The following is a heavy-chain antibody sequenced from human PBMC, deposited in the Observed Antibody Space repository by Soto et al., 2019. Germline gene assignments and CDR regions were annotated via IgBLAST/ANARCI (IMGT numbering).Heavy chain of an antibody. CDR1: GITFSNYG. J-gene: IGHJ4*02. V-gene: IGHV3-30*03. CDR2: IAYAGSSK. D-gene: IGHD1-1*01. CDR3: ARRGTAALGTSRNDHFDS. Sequence: QVQLVESGGGVVQPGKSLRLSCAASGITFSNYGMHWVRQAPGRGLEWLAVIAYAGSSKYYAESVRGRFTISKDNARNTVFLQMNSRRGEDTAVYYCARRGTAALGTSRNDHFDSWGQGALGTVSS.